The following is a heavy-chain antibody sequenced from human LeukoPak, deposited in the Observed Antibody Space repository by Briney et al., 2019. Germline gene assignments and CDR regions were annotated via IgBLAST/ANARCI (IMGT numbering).Heavy chain of an antibody. J-gene: IGHJ4*02. Sequence: ASVKVSCKASGYTFTSYGISWGRQAPGQGLEWMGWISGYNGNTHSARKLQGRVTMTTDTSTSTAYMELRSLRSDDTAVYYCARGPYCSGGTCYSQYFDYWGQGTLVTVSS. D-gene: IGHD2-15*01. CDR1: GYTFTSYG. V-gene: IGHV1-18*01. CDR3: ARGPYCSGGTCYSQYFDY. CDR2: ISGYNGNT.